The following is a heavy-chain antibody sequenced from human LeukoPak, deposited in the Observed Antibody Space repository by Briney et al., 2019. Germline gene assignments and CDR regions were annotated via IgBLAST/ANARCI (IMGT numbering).Heavy chain of an antibody. Sequence: GGSLRLSCATSGFTFSSFWMSWVRQAPGKGLEWVASIKQDGTEKYYVDSVKGRFTISRDNAKNSLFLQMNSLKAEDTAVYYCARDPAYSSSWYSDYWGQGTLVTVSS. CDR2: IKQDGTEK. J-gene: IGHJ4*02. CDR1: GFTFSSFW. D-gene: IGHD6-13*01. CDR3: ARDPAYSSSWYSDY. V-gene: IGHV3-7*01.